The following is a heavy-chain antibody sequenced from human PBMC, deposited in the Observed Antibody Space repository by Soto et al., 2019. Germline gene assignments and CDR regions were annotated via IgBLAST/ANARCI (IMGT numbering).Heavy chain of an antibody. CDR2: IYYSGST. V-gene: IGHV4-39*01. J-gene: IGHJ4*02. D-gene: IGHD2-15*01. CDR1: GGSISSSSYY. CDR3: SRHGYCSGGSCYDGSYYFDY. Sequence: SETLSLTCTVSGGSISSSSYYWGWIRQPPGKGLEWIGSIYYSGSTYYNQSLKSRVTISVDTSKNQFSLKLSSVTAADTAVYYFSRHGYCSGGSCYDGSYYFDYWGQGTLVTVSS.